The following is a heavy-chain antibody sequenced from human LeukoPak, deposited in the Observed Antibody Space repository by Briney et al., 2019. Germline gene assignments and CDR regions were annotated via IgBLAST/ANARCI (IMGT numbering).Heavy chain of an antibody. D-gene: IGHD2-2*01. CDR3: ARDWGGRSRVPAAVGNWFDP. V-gene: IGHV1-18*01. CDR1: GYTFTSYG. J-gene: IGHJ5*02. Sequence: AASVKVSCKASGYTFTSYGISWVRQAPGQGLEWMGWISAYNGNTNYAQKLQGRVTMTTDTSTSTAYMELRSLRSDDTAVYYCARDWGGRSRVPAAVGNWFDPWGQGTLVTVSS. CDR2: ISAYNGNT.